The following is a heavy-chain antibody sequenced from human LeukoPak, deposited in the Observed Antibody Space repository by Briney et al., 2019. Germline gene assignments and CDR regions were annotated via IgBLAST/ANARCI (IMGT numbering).Heavy chain of an antibody. CDR1: GVSIGRSSYY. J-gene: IGHJ4*02. CDR2: IYYSGAT. D-gene: IGHD6-13*01. CDR3: ARHGSIATGAFTY. Sequence: PSETLSLTCSVSGVSIGRSSYYWGWPRQPPGRGLEWIGSIYYSGATYYNPSLKSRVTISVDTSRNQFSPKLGSVTAADTAVYYCARHGSIATGAFTYWGQGTLVTVSS. V-gene: IGHV4-39*01.